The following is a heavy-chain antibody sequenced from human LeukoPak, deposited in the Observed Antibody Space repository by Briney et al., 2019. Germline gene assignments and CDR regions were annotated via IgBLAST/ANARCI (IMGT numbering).Heavy chain of an antibody. D-gene: IGHD1-26*01. CDR1: GFTFSSYA. Sequence: PGGSLRLSCAASGFTFSSYAMSWVRQAPGKGLEWVAVSYSGGSRSYAESVKGRFTISRDNSQNTLYLQMNSLRAEDTAVYYCARVWELSFDYWGQGTLVTVSS. CDR3: ARVWELSFDY. J-gene: IGHJ4*02. V-gene: IGHV3-23*03. CDR2: SYSGGSR.